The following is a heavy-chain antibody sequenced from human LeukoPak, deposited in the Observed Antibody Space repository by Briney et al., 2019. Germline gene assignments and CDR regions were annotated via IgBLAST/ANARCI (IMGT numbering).Heavy chain of an antibody. CDR3: ARGADYYGSGTYHDY. CDR2: INHSGST. CDR1: GGPFSGYY. D-gene: IGHD3-10*01. J-gene: IGHJ4*02. Sequence: KPSETLSLTCAVFGGPFSGYYWNWIRQPPGKGLEWLAEINHSGSTNYNPSLKSRVTISVDTSKNQFSLKLTSVTAADTAVYFCARGADYYGSGTYHDYWGQGTLVTVSS. V-gene: IGHV4-34*01.